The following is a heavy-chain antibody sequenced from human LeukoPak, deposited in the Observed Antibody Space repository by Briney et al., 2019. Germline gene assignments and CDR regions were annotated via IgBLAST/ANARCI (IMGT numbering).Heavy chain of an antibody. CDR3: ARAEYSSGSIDY. CDR2: IYYSGST. Sequence: SETLSLTCTVSGGSISSYYWSWIRQPPGKGLEWIGYIYYSGSTNYNPSLKSRVTISVDTSKNQFSLKLSSVTAADTAVYYCARAEYSSGSIDYWGQGTLVTVSS. J-gene: IGHJ4*02. CDR1: GGSISSYY. V-gene: IGHV4-59*01. D-gene: IGHD6-19*01.